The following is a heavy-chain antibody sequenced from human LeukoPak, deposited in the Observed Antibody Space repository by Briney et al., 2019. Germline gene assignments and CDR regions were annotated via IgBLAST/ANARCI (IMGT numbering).Heavy chain of an antibody. Sequence: SETLSLTCTVSGGSISGYYWSWIRQPPGKGLEWIWFISHSGSAYYSTSLNSRFTISLHTSKNQFSLKIRSVTATETAIYYCARHRLSGSTVTFFDIWGQGTLVTVSS. CDR1: GGSISGYY. CDR3: ARHRLSGSTVTFFDI. J-gene: IGHJ4*02. V-gene: IGHV4-59*08. CDR2: ISHSGSA. D-gene: IGHD4-17*01.